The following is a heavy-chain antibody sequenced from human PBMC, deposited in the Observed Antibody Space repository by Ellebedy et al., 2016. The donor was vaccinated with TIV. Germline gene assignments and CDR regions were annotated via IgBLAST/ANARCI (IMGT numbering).Heavy chain of an antibody. Sequence: GESLKISXAASRFTFTTYWMAWVRQSPGTRLERVASIKQDGGAKHYVESVRGRFTISRDNAKNSLYLQMDNLRVEDTAIYYCARDAGDNGSGWYYFDYWGQGTLVDVSS. CDR3: ARDAGDNGSGWYYFDY. V-gene: IGHV3-7*03. CDR1: RFTFTTYW. D-gene: IGHD6-19*01. CDR2: IKQDGGAK. J-gene: IGHJ4*02.